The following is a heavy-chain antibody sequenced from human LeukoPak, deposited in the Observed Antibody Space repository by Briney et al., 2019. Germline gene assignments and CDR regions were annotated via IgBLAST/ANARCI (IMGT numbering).Heavy chain of an antibody. D-gene: IGHD6-13*01. CDR2: IYYSGST. CDR1: GGSISSGEYY. Sequence: SQTLSLTCGVSGGSISSGEYYWSWIRQPPGKGLEWIGYIYYSGSTYYNPSLKSRVTISVDTSKNQFSLKLSSVTAADTAVYYCARLSAAAGLDYWGQGTLVTVSS. V-gene: IGHV4-30-4*01. CDR3: ARLSAAAGLDY. J-gene: IGHJ4*02.